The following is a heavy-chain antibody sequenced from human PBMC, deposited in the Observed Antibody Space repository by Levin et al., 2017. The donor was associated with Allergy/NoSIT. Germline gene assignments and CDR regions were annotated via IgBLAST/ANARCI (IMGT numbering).Heavy chain of an antibody. D-gene: IGHD3-10*01. J-gene: IGHJ4*02. CDR2: INSDGSTT. CDR1: GFTFSGFW. Sequence: GGSLRLSCAASGFTFSGFWMHWVRQVPGRGLVWVSRINSDGSTTIYADSVKGRFTISRDSAKSTLYLQMNSLTAEDTAVYYCARGANDYGSGSYYDFWGQGSLVTVSS. CDR3: ARGANDYGSGSYYDF. V-gene: IGHV3-74*01.